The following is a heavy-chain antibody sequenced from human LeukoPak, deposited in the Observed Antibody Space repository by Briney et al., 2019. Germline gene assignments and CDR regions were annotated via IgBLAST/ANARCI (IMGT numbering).Heavy chain of an antibody. CDR2: ISSSGSTI. V-gene: IGHV3-48*03. CDR3: ASLTMVRGVLDWFDP. J-gene: IGHJ5*02. Sequence: GGSLRLSCAASGFTFSSYEMNWVRQAPGKGLEWVSCISSSGSTIYYADSVKGRFTISRDNAKNSLYLQMNSLRAEDTAVYYCASLTMVRGVLDWFDPWGQGTLVTVSS. CDR1: GFTFSSYE. D-gene: IGHD3-10*01.